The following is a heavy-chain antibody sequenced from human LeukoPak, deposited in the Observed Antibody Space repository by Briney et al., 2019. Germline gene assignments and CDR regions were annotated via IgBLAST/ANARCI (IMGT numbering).Heavy chain of an antibody. CDR1: GFTFSSYW. CDR3: ARDPGIVAFVPNWFDP. Sequence: GGSLRLSCAASGFTFSSYWMSWVRQVPGKGLEWVANIKQDGSEKHYVESVKGRFTISRDNAKNSLYLQMNSLRAEDTAVYYCARDPGIVAFVPNWFDPWGRGTLVTVSS. CDR2: IKQDGSEK. D-gene: IGHD3-22*01. J-gene: IGHJ5*02. V-gene: IGHV3-7*01.